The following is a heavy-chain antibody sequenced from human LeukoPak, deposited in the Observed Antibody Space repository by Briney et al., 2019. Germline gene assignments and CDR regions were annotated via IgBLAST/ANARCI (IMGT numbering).Heavy chain of an antibody. CDR1: GGSVSSGTYY. D-gene: IGHD4-11*01. V-gene: IGHV4-61*01. J-gene: IGHJ4*02. Sequence: PSETLSLTCTVSGGSVSSGTYYWSWIRQPPGKGLEWIGYIYYSGSTNYNPSLESRVTISVDTYKNQFSLKLSSVTAADTAVYYCARDRVRGNSNPFFDYWGQGTLVTVSS. CDR2: IYYSGST. CDR3: ARDRVRGNSNPFFDY.